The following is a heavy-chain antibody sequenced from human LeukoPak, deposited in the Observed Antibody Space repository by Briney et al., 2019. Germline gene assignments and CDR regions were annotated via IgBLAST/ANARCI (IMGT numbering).Heavy chain of an antibody. CDR2: ISERVSST. Sequence: GSLRLSCVVSGISLTNSAMTSVRQAPGTGLEWVSYISERVSSTSYADSVKGRFTISRDTSLNTLYLQMTSLRAEDTAVYFCAKRGIVIRGILVIGYHQEAYHYDYWGQGVLVTVSS. V-gene: IGHV3-23*01. D-gene: IGHD3-10*01. J-gene: IGHJ4*02. CDR1: GISLTNSA. CDR3: AKRGIVIRGILVIGYHQEAYHYDY.